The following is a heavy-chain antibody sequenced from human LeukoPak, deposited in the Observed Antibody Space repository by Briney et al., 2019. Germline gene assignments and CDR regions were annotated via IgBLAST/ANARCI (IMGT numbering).Heavy chain of an antibody. V-gene: IGHV1-18*01. J-gene: IGHJ5*02. D-gene: IGHD6-13*01. CDR3: ARDPYSSSWYNWFDP. CDR1: GYTFTSYG. Sequence: ASLKVSCKASGYTFTSYGISWVRQAPGQGLEWMGWISAYNGNTNYVQKLQGRVTMTTDTSTSTAYMELRSLRSDDTAVYYCARDPYSSSWYNWFDPWGQGTLVTVSS. CDR2: ISAYNGNT.